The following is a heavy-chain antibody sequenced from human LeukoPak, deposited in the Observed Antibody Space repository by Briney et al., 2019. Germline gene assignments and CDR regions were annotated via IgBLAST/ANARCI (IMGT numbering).Heavy chain of an antibody. Sequence: GGSLRLSCAASGFTFSSYAMSWVRQAPGKGLVWVSRIDERGTKAMYADSVKGRFSISKDNAKNTVNLQMNSLRAEDTGVYYCIRDEALWRLDYWGQGTLVTVSS. CDR2: IDERGTKA. J-gene: IGHJ4*02. V-gene: IGHV3-74*03. CDR1: GFTFSSYA. D-gene: IGHD2-21*01. CDR3: IRDEALWRLDY.